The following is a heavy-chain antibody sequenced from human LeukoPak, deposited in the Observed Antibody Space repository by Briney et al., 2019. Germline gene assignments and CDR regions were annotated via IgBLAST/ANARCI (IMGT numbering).Heavy chain of an antibody. CDR3: ARVDQGPSVRGVSISPLDY. V-gene: IGHV3-33*01. CDR1: GFTFSSYG. D-gene: IGHD3-10*01. Sequence: GGSLRLSCAASGFTFSSYGMHWVRQAPGKGLEWVAVIWYDGSNKYYADSVKGRFTISRDNSKNTLYLQMNSLRAEDTAVYYCARVDQGPSVRGVSISPLDYWGQGTLVTVSS. J-gene: IGHJ4*02. CDR2: IWYDGSNK.